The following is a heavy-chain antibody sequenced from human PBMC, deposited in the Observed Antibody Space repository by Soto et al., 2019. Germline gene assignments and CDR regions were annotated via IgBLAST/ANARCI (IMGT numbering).Heavy chain of an antibody. D-gene: IGHD2-21*01. J-gene: IGHJ4*02. Sequence: ESGGGLVQPGGSLRLSCAASGFTFSEYAMSWVRQAPGKGLEWVSSISSSGGTTSYTDSVKGRFTISRDNSKNTLFLQMNGLRAEDTAIYYCTKEPKKSISHDYWGLGTLVTVSP. CDR1: GFTFSEYA. CDR2: ISSSGGTT. V-gene: IGHV3-23*01. CDR3: TKEPKKSISHDY.